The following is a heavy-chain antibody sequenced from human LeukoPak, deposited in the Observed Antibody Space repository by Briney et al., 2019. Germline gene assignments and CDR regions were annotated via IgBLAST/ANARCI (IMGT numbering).Heavy chain of an antibody. CDR3: ARDDLYCYDSSGYSFDY. CDR2: IWYDGSNK. D-gene: IGHD3-22*01. Sequence: SGGSLRLSCAASGFTFSSYGMHWVRQAPGKGLEWVAVIWYDGSNKYYADSVKGRSTISRDNSKNTLYLQMNSLRAEDTAVYYCARDDLYCYDSSGYSFDYWGQGTLVTVSS. CDR1: GFTFSSYG. J-gene: IGHJ4*02. V-gene: IGHV3-33*01.